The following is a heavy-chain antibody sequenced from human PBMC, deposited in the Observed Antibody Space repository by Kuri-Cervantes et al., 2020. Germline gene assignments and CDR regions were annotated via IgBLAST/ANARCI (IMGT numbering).Heavy chain of an antibody. CDR1: GCTFTSYS. J-gene: IGHJ3*02. V-gene: IGHV1-3*01. CDR2: IRAGNGNT. CDR3: ARERFIDWVDLDAFDI. Sequence: ASVKVSCKASGCTFTSYSMHWVRQAPGQRLEWMGWIRAGNGNTKYSQKFQGRLILTRDTSASTDYMELSSLRSEDTAVYYCARERFIDWVDLDAFDIWGQGTVVTVSS. D-gene: IGHD2-21*01.